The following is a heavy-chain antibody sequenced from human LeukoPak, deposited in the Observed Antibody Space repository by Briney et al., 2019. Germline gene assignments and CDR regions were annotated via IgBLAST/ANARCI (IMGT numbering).Heavy chain of an antibody. Sequence: PSETLSLTCTVSGGSISSYYWSWIRQPPGKGLEWTGYIYYSGSTNYNPSLKSRVTISVDTSKNQFSLKLSSVTAADTAVYYCARIASTYQLLYYFDYWGQGTLVTVSS. V-gene: IGHV4-59*01. D-gene: IGHD2-2*01. CDR2: IYYSGST. CDR3: ARIASTYQLLYYFDY. J-gene: IGHJ4*02. CDR1: GGSISSYY.